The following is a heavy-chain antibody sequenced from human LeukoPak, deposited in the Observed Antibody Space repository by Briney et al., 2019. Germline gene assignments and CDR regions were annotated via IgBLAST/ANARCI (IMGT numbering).Heavy chain of an antibody. V-gene: IGHV6-1*01. CDR2: TLYRAKWYR. J-gene: IGHJ5*02. CDR1: GDSVSSSTAA. D-gene: IGHD3/OR15-3a*01. CDR3: ADWHFQT. Sequence: SQTLSLTCAISGDSVSSSTAAWNWIRKSPSRGLEWLGRTLYRAKWYRDYAISVKSRITINPDTSKNHFSLQLNSLTPEDTAVYYCADWHFQTWGQGTLVTVSS.